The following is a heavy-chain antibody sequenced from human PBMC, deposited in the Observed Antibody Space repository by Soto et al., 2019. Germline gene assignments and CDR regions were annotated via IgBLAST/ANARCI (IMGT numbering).Heavy chain of an antibody. D-gene: IGHD2-15*01. Sequence: EVQLVESGGGLVKPGGSLRLSCAASGFTFSSYSMNWVRQAPGKGLEWVSSISSSSSYIYYADSVKGRFTISRDNAKNSLYLQMNSLRGEDTAVYYCARVGGDYCSGGSCYSAYFDYWGQGTLVTVSS. CDR1: GFTFSSYS. V-gene: IGHV3-21*01. CDR2: ISSSSSYI. J-gene: IGHJ4*02. CDR3: ARVGGDYCSGGSCYSAYFDY.